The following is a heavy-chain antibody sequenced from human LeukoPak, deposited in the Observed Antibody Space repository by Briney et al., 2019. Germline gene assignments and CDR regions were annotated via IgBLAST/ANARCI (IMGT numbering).Heavy chain of an antibody. V-gene: IGHV3-48*02. CDR1: GVTFTSYS. J-gene: IGHJ4*01. Sequence: QPGGSRRLSCAASGVTFTSYSMNWVGRAPGKGLEGISYISRSSDHIYYADSVKGRFTTSRDNAKNSLSLQMNSLRDEDTAVYYCARDSSWSFDYWGPGTLVTV. CDR3: ARDSSWSFDY. CDR2: ISRSSDHI. D-gene: IGHD2-15*01.